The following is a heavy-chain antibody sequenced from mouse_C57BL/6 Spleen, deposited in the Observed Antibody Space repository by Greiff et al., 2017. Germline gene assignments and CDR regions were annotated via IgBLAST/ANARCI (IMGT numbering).Heavy chain of an antibody. CDR3: ARYSNYAMDY. V-gene: IGHV14-2*01. CDR2: IDPEDGET. CDR1: GFNIKDYY. Sequence: EVQLQQSGAELVKPGASVKLSCTASGFNIKDYYMHWVKQRTEQGLEWIGRIDPEDGETKYAPNFQGKATITADTSSHTAYLQLSSLTSEDTAVYYCARYSNYAMDYWGQGTSVTVSS. J-gene: IGHJ4*01. D-gene: IGHD2-5*01.